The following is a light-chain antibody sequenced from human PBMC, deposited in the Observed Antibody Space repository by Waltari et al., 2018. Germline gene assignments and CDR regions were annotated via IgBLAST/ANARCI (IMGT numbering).Light chain of an antibody. CDR2: DTS. J-gene: IGKJ4*01. V-gene: IGKV3-11*01. CDR3: QQRRNWPLT. CDR1: QSVTNY. Sequence: VLTQSPAILSLSPGERPSLPCRSSQSVTNYLAWYQQKPGQAPRLLIYDTSNRATGIPARFSGSGFGTDFTLTISSLEPEDFAVYYCQQRRNWPLTFGGGTKVEIK.